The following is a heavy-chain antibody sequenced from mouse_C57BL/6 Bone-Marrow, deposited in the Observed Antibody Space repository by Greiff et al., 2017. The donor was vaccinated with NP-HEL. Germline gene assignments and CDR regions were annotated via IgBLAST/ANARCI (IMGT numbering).Heavy chain of an antibody. D-gene: IGHD2-5*01. Sequence: EVQLQQSGPVLVKPGASVKMSCKASGYTFTDYYMNWVKQSHGKSLEWIGVINPYNGGTSYNQKFKGKATLTVDKSSSTAYMELNSLTSEDSAVYYCARGSNYGRAWFAYWGQGTLVTVSA. CDR2: INPYNGGT. V-gene: IGHV1-19*01. CDR1: GYTFTDYY. J-gene: IGHJ3*01. CDR3: ARGSNYGRAWFAY.